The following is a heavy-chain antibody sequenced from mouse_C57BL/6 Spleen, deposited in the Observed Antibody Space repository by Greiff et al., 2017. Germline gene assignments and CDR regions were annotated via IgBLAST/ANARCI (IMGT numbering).Heavy chain of an antibody. CDR3: ARHEGAPITTAHYFDY. Sequence: QVQLQQSGAELVKPGASVKLSCKASGYTFTEYTIHWVKQRSGQGLEWIGWFYPGSGSIKYNEKFKDKATLTADKSSSTVYMELSRLTSEDSAVYFCARHEGAPITTAHYFDYWGQGTTLTVSS. J-gene: IGHJ2*01. D-gene: IGHD1-1*01. V-gene: IGHV1-62-2*01. CDR2: FYPGSGSI. CDR1: GYTFTEYT.